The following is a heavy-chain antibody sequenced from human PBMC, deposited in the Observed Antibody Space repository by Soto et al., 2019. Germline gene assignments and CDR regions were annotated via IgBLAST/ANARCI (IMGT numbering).Heavy chain of an antibody. J-gene: IGHJ6*02. CDR2: IDPSDSYT. CDR1: GYSFTSYW. V-gene: IGHV5-10-1*01. D-gene: IGHD2-2*01. CDR3: ASSPRGYCSSTSCRELGNYYGMDV. Sequence: GESLKISGKGSGYSFTSYWISWVRQMPGKGLEWMGRIDPSDSYTNYSPSFQGHVTISADKSISTAYLQWSSLKASDTAMYYCASSPRGYCSSTSCRELGNYYGMDVWGQGTTVTVSS.